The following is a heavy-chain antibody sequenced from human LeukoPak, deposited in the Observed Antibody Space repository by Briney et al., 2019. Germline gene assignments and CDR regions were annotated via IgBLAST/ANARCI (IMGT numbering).Heavy chain of an antibody. CDR3: ARVKGLRVKYWYFDL. J-gene: IGHJ2*01. V-gene: IGHV4-4*07. Sequence: SETLSLTCTVSNGSISNYYWTWVRQPAGKGLEWIGRVYSTGCTNYNPSLKSRVTMSVDTSKNQFSLKVNSVTAADTAVYYCARVKGLRVKYWYFDLWGRGTLVTVSS. CDR2: VYSTGCT. CDR1: NGSISNYY. D-gene: IGHD5/OR15-5a*01.